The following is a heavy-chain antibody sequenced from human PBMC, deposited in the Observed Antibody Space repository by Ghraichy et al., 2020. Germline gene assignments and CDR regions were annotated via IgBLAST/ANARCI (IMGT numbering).Heavy chain of an antibody. CDR1: GFTFSSYG. Sequence: SLNISCAASGFTFSSYGMHWVRQAPGKGLEWVAVISYDGSNKYYANSVRGRFTISRDNSKNTLYLQMDSLRTEDTAVYYCAKLSFSATSGWNDHWGQGTLVTVSS. D-gene: IGHD5-12*01. J-gene: IGHJ5*02. V-gene: IGHV3-30*18. CDR2: ISYDGSNK. CDR3: AKLSFSATSGWNDH.